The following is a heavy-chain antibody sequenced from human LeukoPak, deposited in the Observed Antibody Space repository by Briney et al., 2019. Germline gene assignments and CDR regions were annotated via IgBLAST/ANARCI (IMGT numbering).Heavy chain of an antibody. CDR2: IYYSGST. V-gene: IGHV4-59*01. D-gene: IGHD3-3*01. J-gene: IGHJ6*03. CDR1: GGSISSYY. Sequence: PSETLSLTCTVSGGSISSYYWSWIRQPPGKGLEWIGYIYYSGSTNYNPSLKSRVTISVDTSKNQFFLKLSSVSAADTAVYNCARGQYYEFWSGISPDYDYYYMDVWGKGTTVTVAS. CDR3: ARGQYYEFWSGISPDYDYYYMDV.